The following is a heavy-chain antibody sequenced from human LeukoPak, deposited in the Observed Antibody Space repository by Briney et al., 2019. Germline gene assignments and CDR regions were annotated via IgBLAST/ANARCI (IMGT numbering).Heavy chain of an antibody. D-gene: IGHD1-26*01. J-gene: IGHJ4*02. CDR3: ATDFERRGSYSVDY. CDR1: GFTFDDYG. Sequence: GGSLRLSCAASGFTFDDYGMSWVRQAPGKGLEWFSSINWNGGSTGYADSMKGRFTISRDNAKNSRYLQMNSLRAEDPALYYCATDFERRGSYSVDYWGQGTLVTVSS. V-gene: IGHV3-20*04. CDR2: INWNGGST.